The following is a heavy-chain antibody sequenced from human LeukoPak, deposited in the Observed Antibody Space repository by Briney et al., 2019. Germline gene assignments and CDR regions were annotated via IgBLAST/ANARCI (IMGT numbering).Heavy chain of an antibody. Sequence: PSETLSLTCAVYGGSFSGYYWSWIRQPPGKGLEWIGEINHSGSTNYNPSLKSRVTISVDTSKNQFSLKLSSVTAADTAVYYCAGRYCSSTSCYTGYWGQGTLVTVSS. J-gene: IGHJ4*02. V-gene: IGHV4-34*01. CDR2: INHSGST. CDR3: AGRYCSSTSCYTGY. CDR1: GGSFSGYY. D-gene: IGHD2-2*02.